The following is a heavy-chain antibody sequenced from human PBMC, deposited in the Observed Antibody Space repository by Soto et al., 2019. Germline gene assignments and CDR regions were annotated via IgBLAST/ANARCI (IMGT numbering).Heavy chain of an antibody. J-gene: IGHJ4*02. V-gene: IGHV3-23*01. CDR2: VSGTGGST. CDR3: AKGGGGWSCDS. D-gene: IGHD6-19*01. CDR1: GFTVSSYA. Sequence: EVQLLESGGGLVQPGGSLRLSCAASGFTVSSYAMHWVRQAPGKGLEWVSTVSGTGGSTYSAVSVKGRFTISRDNPKNELYVQMNSLRAEDTAVYYCAKGGGGWSCDSWVQGTLVAVSS.